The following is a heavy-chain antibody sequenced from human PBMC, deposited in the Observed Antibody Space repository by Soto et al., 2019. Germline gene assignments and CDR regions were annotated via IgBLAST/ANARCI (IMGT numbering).Heavy chain of an antibody. CDR3: ARVQGRAYAFDI. Sequence: SETLSLTCAVYGGSFSGYYWSWIRQPPGKGLEWIGEINHSGSTNYNPSLKSRVTISVDTSKNQFSLKLSSVTAADTAVYYCARVQGRAYAFDICGQRTMVTVS. CDR2: INHSGST. D-gene: IGHD1-26*01. J-gene: IGHJ3*02. V-gene: IGHV4-34*01. CDR1: GGSFSGYY.